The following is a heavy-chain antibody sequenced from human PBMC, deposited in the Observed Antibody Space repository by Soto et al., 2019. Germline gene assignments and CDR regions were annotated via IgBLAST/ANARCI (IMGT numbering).Heavy chain of an antibody. J-gene: IGHJ4*02. D-gene: IGHD3-22*01. CDR2: IIPIFGTA. CDR3: ARGWGDDSTDYYYAY. Sequence: QVQLVQSGAEVRKPGSSVRVSRKASGGSFNRHTISWVRQAPGQGLEWMGGIIPIFGTANHAQKFQGRVTIIADESTSTVYMELSSLRSDDTAIYYCARGWGDDSTDYYYAYWGQGTLVIVSS. V-gene: IGHV1-69*01. CDR1: GGSFNRHT.